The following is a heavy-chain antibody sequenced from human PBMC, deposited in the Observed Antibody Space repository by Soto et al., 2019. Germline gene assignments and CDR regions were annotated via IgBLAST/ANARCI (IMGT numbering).Heavy chain of an antibody. Sequence: ASVKVSCKTSGYTFTDHDVSWVRQASGQGLEWMGWMSPNSGKTGYVEKFQGRVTMTANTSLSTAYMELHSLRSEDTAIYFCARGRIGAAFWGQGTLVTVSS. J-gene: IGHJ4*02. CDR1: GYTFTDHD. CDR3: ARGRIGAAF. CDR2: MSPNSGKT. V-gene: IGHV1-8*01. D-gene: IGHD2-15*01.